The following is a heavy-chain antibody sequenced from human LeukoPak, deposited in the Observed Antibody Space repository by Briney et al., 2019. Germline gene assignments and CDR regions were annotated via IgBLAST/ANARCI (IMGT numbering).Heavy chain of an antibody. CDR3: ARIVGDGYNWFDY. CDR2: IYHSGST. D-gene: IGHD5-24*01. Sequence: PSQTLSLTCTVSGGSISSGGYYWSWIRQPPGKGLEWIGYIYHSGSTYYNPSLKSRVTISVDRSKNQFSLKLSSVTAADTAVYYCARIVGDGYNWFDYWGQGTLVTVSS. V-gene: IGHV4-30-2*01. CDR1: GGSISSGGYY. J-gene: IGHJ4*02.